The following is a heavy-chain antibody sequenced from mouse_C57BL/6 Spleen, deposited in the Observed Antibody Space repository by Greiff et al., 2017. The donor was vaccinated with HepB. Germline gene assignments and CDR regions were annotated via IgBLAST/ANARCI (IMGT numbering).Heavy chain of an antibody. CDR2: ISNGGGST. J-gene: IGHJ3*01. D-gene: IGHD1-1*01. V-gene: IGHV5-12*01. Sequence: EVMLVESGGGLVQPGGSLKLSCAASGFTFSDYYMYWVRQTPEKRLEWVAYISNGGGSTYYPDTVTGSFTISRDNTKNTLYLQMSRLKSEDTAMYYCARQDYGSSYAFAYWGQGTLVTVSA. CDR3: ARQDYGSSYAFAY. CDR1: GFTFSDYY.